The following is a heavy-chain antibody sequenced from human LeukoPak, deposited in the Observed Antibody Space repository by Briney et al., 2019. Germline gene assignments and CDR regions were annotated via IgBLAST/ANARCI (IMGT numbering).Heavy chain of an antibody. D-gene: IGHD3-16*01. Sequence: SVKVSCKASGGTFSSYAISWVRQAPGQGLEWMGGIIPIFGTANYVQKFQGRVTITADESTSTAYMELSSLRSEDTAVYYCASARWSYEPGAFDIWGQGTMVTVSS. CDR3: ASARWSYEPGAFDI. V-gene: IGHV1-69*13. J-gene: IGHJ3*02. CDR2: IIPIFGTA. CDR1: GGTFSSYA.